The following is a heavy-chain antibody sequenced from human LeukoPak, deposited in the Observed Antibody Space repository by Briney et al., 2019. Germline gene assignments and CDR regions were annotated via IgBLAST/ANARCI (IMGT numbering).Heavy chain of an antibody. D-gene: IGHD1-20*01. V-gene: IGHV3-21*01. CDR1: GFTFSSYS. Sequence: PGGSLRLSCAASGFTFSSYSMNWVRQAPGEGLEWVSSISSSSSYIYYADSVKGRFTISRDNAKNSLYLQMNSLRAEDTAVYYCAREKITGDNFDYWGQGTLVTVSS. J-gene: IGHJ4*02. CDR2: ISSSSSYI. CDR3: AREKITGDNFDY.